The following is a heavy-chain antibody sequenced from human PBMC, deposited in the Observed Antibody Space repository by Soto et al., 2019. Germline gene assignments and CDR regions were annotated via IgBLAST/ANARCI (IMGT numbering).Heavy chain of an antibody. D-gene: IGHD3-22*01. J-gene: IGHJ4*02. CDR2: IIPIFGTA. Sequence: ASVKGSCETSGGTFSSYAISWVLQAPGQGLEWMGGIIPIFGTANYAQKFQGRVTITADESTSTAYMELSSLRSEDTAVYYCASSRYYYDSSGYRPFDYWGQGTLVTVSS. CDR3: ASSRYYYDSSGYRPFDY. V-gene: IGHV1-69*13. CDR1: GGTFSSYA.